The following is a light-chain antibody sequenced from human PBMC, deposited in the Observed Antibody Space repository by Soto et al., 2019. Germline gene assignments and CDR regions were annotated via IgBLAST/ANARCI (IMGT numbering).Light chain of an antibody. V-gene: IGKV1-39*01. CDR3: QGRYSTPSIT. CDR1: QSISSY. Sequence: DIPVSSSPTSLSATVGETVAITCWASQSISSYLNWYQQKPGKAPKLLIYAASSLQSGVPSRFSGSGSGTDFTLTISSLQPEDFANYYCQGRYSTPSITFGQGTR. J-gene: IGKJ5*01. CDR2: AAS.